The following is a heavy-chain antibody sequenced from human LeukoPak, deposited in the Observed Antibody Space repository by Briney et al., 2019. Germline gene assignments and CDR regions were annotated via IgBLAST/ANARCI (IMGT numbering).Heavy chain of an antibody. CDR2: VYYSGST. J-gene: IGHJ4*02. D-gene: IGHD3-10*01. Sequence: TSETLSLTCTVSGGSVSSGGYYWSWIRQPPGKGLEWIGYVYYSGSTNYNPSLKSRVTISLDTSKNQFLLKLSSVTAADTAVYYCARGVYYGSGSYNWGQGTLVTVSS. V-gene: IGHV4-61*08. CDR3: ARGVYYGSGSYN. CDR1: GGSVSSGGYY.